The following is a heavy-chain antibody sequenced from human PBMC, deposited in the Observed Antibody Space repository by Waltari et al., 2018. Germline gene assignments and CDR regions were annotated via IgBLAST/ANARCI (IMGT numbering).Heavy chain of an antibody. CDR1: RGSPSNINL. D-gene: IGHD6-19*01. Sequence: QVQLQESGPGLVKPSGTLSLTCGVSRGSPSNINLWNWIRQAPGEGLEWVGEIHRTGGRNYNPSLKSRLTMSVDKSNSQVSMRLKSVTAADTAVYYCATSSFVAVLDSWGQGTLVTVSS. CDR3: ATSSFVAVLDS. CDR2: IHRTGGR. V-gene: IGHV4-4*02. J-gene: IGHJ4*02.